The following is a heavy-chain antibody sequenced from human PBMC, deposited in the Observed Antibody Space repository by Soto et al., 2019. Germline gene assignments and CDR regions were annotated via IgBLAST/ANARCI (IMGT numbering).Heavy chain of an antibody. D-gene: IGHD2-2*01. V-gene: IGHV3-23*01. CDR3: SRDLVPTAVSSAFDY. CDR2: ISGSGGST. CDR1: GFTFSTLD. J-gene: IGHJ4*02. Sequence: PGGSLSPSCAASGFTFSTLDMSWVSQAPGKGLEWVSAISGSGGSTYYVDSVKCRFTISRDNSKNTLTLQMNSLRAEDTAIYYCSRDLVPTAVSSAFDYWGQGTRVTVSS.